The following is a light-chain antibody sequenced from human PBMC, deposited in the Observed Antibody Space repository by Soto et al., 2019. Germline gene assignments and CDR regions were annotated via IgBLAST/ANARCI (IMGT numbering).Light chain of an antibody. CDR1: QGISNY. CDR3: LQHKSYPLT. Sequence: DIQMTPSPYAISASVGERATLTCRASQGISNYLAWFQQKPGKVPKRLIYGASSLQSGVPSRFSGSGSGTEFTLTISSLQPEDFATYYCLQHKSYPLTFGEGTKVDIK. CDR2: GAS. V-gene: IGKV1-17*03. J-gene: IGKJ4*01.